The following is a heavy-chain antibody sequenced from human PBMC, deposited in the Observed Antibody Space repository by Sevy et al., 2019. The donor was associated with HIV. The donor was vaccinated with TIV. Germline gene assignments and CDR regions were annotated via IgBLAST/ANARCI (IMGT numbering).Heavy chain of an antibody. CDR1: GFTFGDYT. CDR2: IRSKAYGGTT. CDR3: TRVEGAADWGMDV. Sequence: GGSLRLSCRASGFTFGDYTLSWVRQAPGKGLEWVAFIRSKAYGGTTEYAASVKGRFTISRDESKSIAYLQMNSLKTEDTAVYYCTRVEGAADWGMDVWGLGTTVTVSS. J-gene: IGHJ6*02. D-gene: IGHD1-26*01. V-gene: IGHV3-49*04.